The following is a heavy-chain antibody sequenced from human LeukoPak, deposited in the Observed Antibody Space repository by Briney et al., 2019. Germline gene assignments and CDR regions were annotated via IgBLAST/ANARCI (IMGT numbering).Heavy chain of an antibody. J-gene: IGHJ4*02. CDR2: MNPNMDNT. CDR1: GYTFISYD. CDR3: ARAEGGGDY. V-gene: IGHV1-8*01. Sequence: ASVKVSCKASGYTFISYDINWVRQATGQGLEWMGWMNPNMDNTGYAQKFQGRVTISRNTSISTPDMELSSRRFEDTAMYYCARAEGGGDYGGQGTLVTVSS. D-gene: IGHD1-26*01.